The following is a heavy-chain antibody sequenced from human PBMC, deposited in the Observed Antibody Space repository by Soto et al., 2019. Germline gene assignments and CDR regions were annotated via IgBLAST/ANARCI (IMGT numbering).Heavy chain of an antibody. Sequence: ASVKVSCKVSGYTLTELSMHWVRQAPGKGLEWMGGFDPEDGETIYAQKFQGRVTMTEDTSTDTAYMELSSLRSEDTAVYYCATGRYSSGWYALGIYGMDVWGQGTTVTVSS. D-gene: IGHD6-19*01. J-gene: IGHJ6*02. CDR3: ATGRYSSGWYALGIYGMDV. CDR1: GYTLTELS. CDR2: FDPEDGET. V-gene: IGHV1-24*01.